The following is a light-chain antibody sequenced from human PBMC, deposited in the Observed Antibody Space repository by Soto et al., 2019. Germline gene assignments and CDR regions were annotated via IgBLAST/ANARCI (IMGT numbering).Light chain of an antibody. Sequence: EIVLTQSPVTLSVSPGERVTLSCRASQRLSSNLAWYQQRPGQAPRLLIYGASIRATDIPARFIGSGSGTDFTLTISSLEPEDFAVYYCQQRSDWPPITFGQGTRLEIK. CDR3: QQRSDWPPIT. CDR1: QRLSSN. V-gene: IGKV3-11*01. CDR2: GAS. J-gene: IGKJ5*01.